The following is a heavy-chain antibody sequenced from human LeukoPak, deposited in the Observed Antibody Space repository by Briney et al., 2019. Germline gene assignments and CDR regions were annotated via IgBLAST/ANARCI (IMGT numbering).Heavy chain of an antibody. CDR3: ARGTGGWPAPLDY. V-gene: IGHV3-74*01. CDR1: GFTFSSYW. D-gene: IGHD2-15*01. J-gene: IGHJ4*02. Sequence: QAGGSLRLSCAASGFTFSSYWMHWVRQAPGKGLVWVSRINSDGSSTSYADSVKGRFTISRDNAKNTLYLQMNSLRAEDTAVYYCARGTGGWPAPLDYWGQGTLVTVSS. CDR2: INSDGSST.